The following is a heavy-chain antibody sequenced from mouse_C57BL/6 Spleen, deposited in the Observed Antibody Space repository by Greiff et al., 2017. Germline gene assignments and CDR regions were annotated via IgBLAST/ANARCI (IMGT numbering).Heavy chain of an antibody. CDR1: GYTFTDYN. V-gene: IGHV1-18*01. D-gene: IGHD2-2*01. Sequence: EVKLVESGPELVKPGASVKIPCKASGYTFTDYNMDWVKQSHGKSLEWIGDINPNNGGTIYNQKFKGKATLTVDKSSSTAYMELRSLTSEDTAVYYCARRYGYDHYAMDYWGQGTSVTVSS. J-gene: IGHJ4*01. CDR2: INPNNGGT. CDR3: ARRYGYDHYAMDY.